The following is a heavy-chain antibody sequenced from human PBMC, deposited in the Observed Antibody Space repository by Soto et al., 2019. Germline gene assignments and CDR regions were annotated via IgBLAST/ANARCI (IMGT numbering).Heavy chain of an antibody. J-gene: IGHJ2*01. V-gene: IGHV1-3*01. D-gene: IGHD3-3*01. CDR3: AGVYDFCSGYRNGYFDL. CDR2: INAGNGNT. CDR1: GYTFTSYA. Sequence: QVQLVQSGAEVKKPGASVKVSCKASGYTFTSYAMHWVRQAPGQRLEWMGWINAGNGNTKYSQKFQGRVTITRDTSASTAYMELSSLRSEDTAVYYCAGVYDFCSGYRNGYFDLWGRGTLVTVCS.